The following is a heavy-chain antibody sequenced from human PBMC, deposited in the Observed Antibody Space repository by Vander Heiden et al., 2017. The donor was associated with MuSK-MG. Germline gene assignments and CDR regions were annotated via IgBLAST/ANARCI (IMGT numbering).Heavy chain of an antibody. CDR1: GLACRDTR. D-gene: IGHD1-26*01. V-gene: IGHV3-48*04. Sequence: EVQPVESGGGSVQPGGSLRLSCAATGLACRDTRSTWFRRAPGKGLEWVSYISGPASTRNNTDAVKGRFTVSRDNATNAVYPQMNTLRVEDTAVDYWSSGRGESALGDWGQGGLVVVSS. CDR3: SSGRGESALGD. J-gene: IGHJ4*02. CDR2: ISGPASTR.